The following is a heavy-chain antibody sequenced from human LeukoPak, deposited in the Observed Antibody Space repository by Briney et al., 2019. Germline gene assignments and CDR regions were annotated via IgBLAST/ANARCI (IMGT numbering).Heavy chain of an antibody. CDR2: IYYSGST. CDR1: GGSMSTYY. V-gene: IGHV4-59*01. CDR3: ARVVYFGSWGYFDY. J-gene: IGHJ4*02. D-gene: IGHD3-10*01. Sequence: SETLSLTCTVSGGSMSTYYWSWIRQSPGKGLEWIGYIYYSGSTSYNPSLKSRLTIPIDTSKTQFYLKLSSVTAADTAVYYCARVVYFGSWGYFDYWGQGILVTVSS.